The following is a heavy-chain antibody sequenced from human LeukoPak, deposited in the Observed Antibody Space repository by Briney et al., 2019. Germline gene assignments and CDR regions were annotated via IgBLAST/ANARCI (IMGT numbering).Heavy chain of an antibody. CDR3: ARGIAAAGTGSFDY. V-gene: IGHV1-2*02. Sequence: ASVKVSCKASGYTFTGYYMHWVRQAPGQGLEWMGWINPNSGGTNYAQKFQGRVTMTRDTSISTAYMELSRLRSDDTAVYYCARGIAAAGTGSFDYWGQGTLVTVSS. J-gene: IGHJ4*02. D-gene: IGHD6-13*01. CDR2: INPNSGGT. CDR1: GYTFTGYY.